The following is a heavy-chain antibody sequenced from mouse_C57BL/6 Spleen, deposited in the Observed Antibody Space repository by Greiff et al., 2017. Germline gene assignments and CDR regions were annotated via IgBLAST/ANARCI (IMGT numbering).Heavy chain of an antibody. CDR3: TRPYDYNYFDY. CDR1: GYTFTDYE. V-gene: IGHV1-15*01. J-gene: IGHJ2*01. D-gene: IGHD2-4*01. Sequence: QVQLQQSGAELVRPGASVTLSCKASGYTFTDYEMHWVKQTPVHGLEWIGAIDPETGGTAYNQKFKGKAILTADKSSSTAYMELRSLTSEDSAVYYCTRPYDYNYFDYWGQGTTLTVPS. CDR2: IDPETGGT.